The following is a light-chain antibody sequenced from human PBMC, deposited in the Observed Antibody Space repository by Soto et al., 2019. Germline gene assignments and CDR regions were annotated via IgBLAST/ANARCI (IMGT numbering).Light chain of an antibody. CDR2: AAS. CDR1: QSITDY. CDR3: QQTYITPFT. Sequence: DIQMTQSPSSLSASVGDRVTITCRASQSITDYLNWYQQKPGKAPKLLIYAASSLQSGVPSRFSASGSGTDFTLTISRLQPDDFATYFCQQTYITPFTFGRGTRLEIK. J-gene: IGKJ5*01. V-gene: IGKV1-39*01.